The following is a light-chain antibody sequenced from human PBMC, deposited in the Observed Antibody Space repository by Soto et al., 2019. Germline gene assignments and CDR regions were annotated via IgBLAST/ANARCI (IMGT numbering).Light chain of an antibody. J-gene: IGKJ5*01. CDR1: QSVLYSSNNKIS. V-gene: IGKV4-1*01. Sequence: DIMLTQSPASLAVSLGERATINFKSRQSVLYSSNNKISWAWYQQRPGQAPNLFIYWASTRESGVPVRVSGCGSGTDFTLTIIRLEAEDVAFYYCQQYYSTITFGQGTRLEI. CDR3: QQYYSTIT. CDR2: WAS.